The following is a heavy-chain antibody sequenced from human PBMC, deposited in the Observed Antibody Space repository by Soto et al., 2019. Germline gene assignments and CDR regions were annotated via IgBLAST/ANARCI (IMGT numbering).Heavy chain of an antibody. CDR2: ISAYNGNT. CDR3: ARDYHDTRGRAFDI. CDR1: GYTFTNYG. Sequence: ASVEVSCKXSGYTFTNYGISWVRQAPGQGLEWMGWISAYNGNTNYAQRLQGRVTMTTDTSTSTAYMELRSLRSDDTAVYYCARDYHDTRGRAFDIWGQGTRVTVS. J-gene: IGHJ3*02. V-gene: IGHV1-18*01. D-gene: IGHD3-22*01.